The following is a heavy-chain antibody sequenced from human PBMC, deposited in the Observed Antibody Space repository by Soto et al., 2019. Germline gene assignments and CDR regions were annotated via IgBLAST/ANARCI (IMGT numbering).Heavy chain of an antibody. CDR3: TTDPEKNYYDSSGYCDLDY. Sequence: GGSLRLSCAASGFTFSNAWMSWVRQAPGKGLEWVGRIKSKTDGGTTDYAAPVKGRFTISRDDSKNTLYLQMNSLKTEDTAVYYCTTDPEKNYYDSSGYCDLDYWGPGTLVTVSS. CDR2: IKSKTDGGTT. V-gene: IGHV3-15*01. D-gene: IGHD3-22*01. CDR1: GFTFSNAW. J-gene: IGHJ4*02.